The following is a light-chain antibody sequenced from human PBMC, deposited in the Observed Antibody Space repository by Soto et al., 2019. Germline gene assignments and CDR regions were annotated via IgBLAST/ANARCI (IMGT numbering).Light chain of an antibody. J-gene: IGLJ1*01. Sequence: QSALTQPASVSGSPGQWITISCTGTSSDVGDSNYVSWYQHHPGKAPKLIIYDVSNRPSGVSNHFSGSKSGNTASLTISGLQAEDEADYYCSSYTSSGVFGTGTKLTVL. V-gene: IGLV2-14*03. CDR3: SSYTSSGV. CDR1: SSDVGDSNY. CDR2: DVS.